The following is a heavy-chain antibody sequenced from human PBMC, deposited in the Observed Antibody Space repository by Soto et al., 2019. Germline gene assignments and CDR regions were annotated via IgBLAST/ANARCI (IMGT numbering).Heavy chain of an antibody. V-gene: IGHV4-31*03. CDR3: ARMLAYYYDSSGYSDAFDI. Sequence: SETLSLTCTVSGGSISSGGYYWSWIRQHPGKGLEWIGYIYYSGSTYYNPSLKSRVTISVDTSKNQFSLKLSSVTAADTAVYYCARMLAYYYDSSGYSDAFDIWGQGTMVTVSS. J-gene: IGHJ3*02. CDR2: IYYSGST. CDR1: GGSISSGGYY. D-gene: IGHD3-22*01.